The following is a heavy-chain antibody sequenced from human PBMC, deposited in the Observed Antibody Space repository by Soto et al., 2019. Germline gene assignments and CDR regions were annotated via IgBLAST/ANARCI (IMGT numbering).Heavy chain of an antibody. CDR2: MNPNSGNT. Sequence: ASVKVSCKASGYTFTSYDINWVRQATGQGLEWMGWMNPNSGNTGYAQKFQGRVTMTRTTSISTAYMELSSLRSEDTAVYYCAREVVRLSAASASYYSYDTDVFRHGTPVTVS. D-gene: IGHD6-13*01. CDR3: AREVVRLSAASASYYSYDTDV. J-gene: IGHJ6*02. CDR1: GYTFTSYD. V-gene: IGHV1-8*01.